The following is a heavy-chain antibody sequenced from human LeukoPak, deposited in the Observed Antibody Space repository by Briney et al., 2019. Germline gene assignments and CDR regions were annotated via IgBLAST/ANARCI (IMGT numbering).Heavy chain of an antibody. Sequence: ASVKVSCKASGYTFTYYAMHWVRQAPGQGLQWMGWITPGGGTNYPQKFQGRVAITWDTSITTAYMDLSRLTSDDTAVYYCARIYGGDVWGQGTTVTVSS. CDR1: GYTFTYYA. V-gene: IGHV1-2*02. CDR3: ARIYGGDV. CDR2: ITPGGGT. J-gene: IGHJ6*02.